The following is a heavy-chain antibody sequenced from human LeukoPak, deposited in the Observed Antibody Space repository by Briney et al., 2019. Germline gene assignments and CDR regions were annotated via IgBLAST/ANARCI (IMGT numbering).Heavy chain of an antibody. CDR1: GYTFTSYG. CDR3: ARATYDFWSGIYGSVGGYFDY. J-gene: IGHJ4*02. Sequence: ASVKVSCKASGYTFTSYGISWVRQAPGQGLEWMGWISAYNGNTNYAQKLQGRGTMTTDTSTSTAYMELRSLRSDDTAVYYCARATYDFWSGIYGSVGGYFDYWGQGTLVTVSS. CDR2: ISAYNGNT. D-gene: IGHD3-3*01. V-gene: IGHV1-18*01.